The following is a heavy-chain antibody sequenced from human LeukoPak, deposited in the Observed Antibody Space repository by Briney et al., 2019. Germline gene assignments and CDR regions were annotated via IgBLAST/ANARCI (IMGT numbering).Heavy chain of an antibody. CDR3: TSFYETN. CDR2: VNSDGSAT. CDR1: GFTFSGHN. J-gene: IGHJ4*02. V-gene: IGHV3-74*01. Sequence: PGGSLRLSCAASGFTFSGHNMNWVRQAPGKGLVWVSHVNSDGSATSYADSVKGRFTISRDNAKNTVYLHMNSLRVEDTAVYYCTSFYETNWGQGTLVTVSS. D-gene: IGHD2/OR15-2a*01.